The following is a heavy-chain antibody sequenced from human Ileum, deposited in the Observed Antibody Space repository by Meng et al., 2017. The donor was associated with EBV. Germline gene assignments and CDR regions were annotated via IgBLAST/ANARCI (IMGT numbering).Heavy chain of an antibody. V-gene: IGHV4-34*01. J-gene: IGHJ4*02. CDR3: ARGNKVSDRGFDY. CDR2: INHSGST. Sequence: GQRQEWGAGLLKPSETPSLTCAVYGGSFSGYYWSWIRQPPGKGLEWIGEINHSGSTNYNPSLKSRVTISVDTSKNQFSLKLSSVTAADTAVYYCARGNKVSDRGFDYWGQGTLVTVSS. D-gene: IGHD3-10*01. CDR1: GGSFSGYY.